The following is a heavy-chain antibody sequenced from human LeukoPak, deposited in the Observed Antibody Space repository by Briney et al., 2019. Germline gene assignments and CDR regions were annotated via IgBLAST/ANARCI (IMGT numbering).Heavy chain of an antibody. V-gene: IGHV3-23*01. D-gene: IGHD3-22*01. CDR1: GFTFSSYA. Sequence: GGSLRLSCAASGFTFSSYAMSWVRQAPGKGLEWVSTISGNGDGTYYADSVKGRFTISRDNSKNTLYLQMNSLSPEDTAVYYCALSSSGFYRSYFDYWGQGTLVTVSS. J-gene: IGHJ4*02. CDR3: ALSSSGFYRSYFDY. CDR2: ISGNGDGT.